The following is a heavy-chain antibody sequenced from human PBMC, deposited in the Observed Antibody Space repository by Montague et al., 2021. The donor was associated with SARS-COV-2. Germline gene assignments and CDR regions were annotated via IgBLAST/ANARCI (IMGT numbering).Heavy chain of an antibody. V-gene: IGHV4-61*08. CDR3: ARVFPRWLQFDPYFDY. CDR2: IYYSGST. J-gene: IGHJ4*02. D-gene: IGHD5-24*01. Sequence: LVKPTQTLTLTCTFSGFSLSTSGMCVSWIRQPPGKGLEWIGYIYYSGSTNYNPSLKSRVTISVDTSKNQFSLKLSSVTAAGTAVYYCARVFPRWLQFDPYFDYWGQGTLVTVSS. CDR1: GFSLSTSGMC.